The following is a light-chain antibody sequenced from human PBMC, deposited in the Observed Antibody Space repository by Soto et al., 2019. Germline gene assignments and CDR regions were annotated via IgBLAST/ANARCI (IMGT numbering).Light chain of an antibody. J-gene: IGLJ3*02. CDR3: TAYTSSATVV. V-gene: IGLV2-14*01. Sequence: QSALAQPASVSGSPGPSSTIPCTGTTTDVGGYHYVSWYQHRPGRVPKLIIYEVTNRASGVTKRFSASDAGTTASLTITGLLADDGADYYCTAYTSSATVVFGGGTELAVL. CDR1: TTDVGGYHY. CDR2: EVT.